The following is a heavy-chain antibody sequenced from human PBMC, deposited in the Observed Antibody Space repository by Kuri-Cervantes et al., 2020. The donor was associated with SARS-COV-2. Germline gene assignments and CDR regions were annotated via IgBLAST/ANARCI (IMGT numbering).Heavy chain of an antibody. CDR2: ISGSGGST. V-gene: IGHV3-23*01. D-gene: IGHD1-1*01. Sequence: LSLTCAASGLTFSSYAMSWVRQAPGKGLEWVSAISGSGGSTYYADSAKGRFTISRDNSKNTLYLQMNSLRAEDTAVYYCAKDQYDTDAFDIWGQGTMVTVSS. J-gene: IGHJ3*02. CDR3: AKDQYDTDAFDI. CDR1: GLTFSSYA.